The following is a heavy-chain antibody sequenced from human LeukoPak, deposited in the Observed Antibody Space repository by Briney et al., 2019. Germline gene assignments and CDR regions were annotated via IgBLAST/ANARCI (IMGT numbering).Heavy chain of an antibody. V-gene: IGHV3-30*18. CDR2: ISYDGSNK. CDR3: AKGAAFDI. CDR1: GFTFSSYG. J-gene: IGHJ3*02. Sequence: GGSLRLSCAASGFTFSSYGMHWVRQAPGKGLEWVAVISYDGSNKYYADSVKGRFTISRDNSKNTLYLQMNSLRAEDTAVYYCAKGAAFDIWGQGTMVTVSS.